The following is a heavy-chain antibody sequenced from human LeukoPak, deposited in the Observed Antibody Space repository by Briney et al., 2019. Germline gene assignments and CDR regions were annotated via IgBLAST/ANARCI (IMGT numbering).Heavy chain of an antibody. Sequence: GGSLRLSCAASGFTFSSYWMHWVRQPPGKGLVCVSRITSDGSSTSYADSVRGRFTISRDNAKNTVYLQMNSLRAEDTAVYYCAGDLTGAVVEFWGHGTL. CDR1: GFTFSSYW. D-gene: IGHD1-26*01. CDR2: ITSDGSST. CDR3: AGDLTGAVVEF. J-gene: IGHJ4*03. V-gene: IGHV3-74*01.